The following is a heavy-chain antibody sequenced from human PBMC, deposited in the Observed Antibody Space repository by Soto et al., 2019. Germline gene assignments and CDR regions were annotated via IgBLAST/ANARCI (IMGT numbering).Heavy chain of an antibody. CDR2: ISPDDGNT. V-gene: IGHV1-18*01. CDR3: ARVEAPFGESLH. J-gene: IGHJ4*02. Sequence: ASVKVSCKTSGYNFNSYTIAWVRQAPGQGLEWLGWISPDDGNTEYEQKFQGRVTMTADTLTNNAYLELRSLKSEDTAIYYCARVEAPFGESLHWGQGTPVTVSS. D-gene: IGHD3-10*01. CDR1: GYNFNSYT.